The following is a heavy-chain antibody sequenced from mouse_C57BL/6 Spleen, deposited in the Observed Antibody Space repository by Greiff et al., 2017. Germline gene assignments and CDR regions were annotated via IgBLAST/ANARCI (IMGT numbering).Heavy chain of an antibody. CDR3: ARGWDVNAMDY. D-gene: IGHD4-1*01. CDR1: GYSITSGYY. J-gene: IGHJ4*01. V-gene: IGHV3-6*01. Sequence: EVKLMESGPGLVKPSQSLSLTCSVTGYSITSGYYWNWIRQFPGNKLEWMGYISYDGSNNYNPSLKNRISITSDTSKNQFFLKFNSVTTEDTATYYCARGWDVNAMDYWGQGTSVTVSS. CDR2: ISYDGSN.